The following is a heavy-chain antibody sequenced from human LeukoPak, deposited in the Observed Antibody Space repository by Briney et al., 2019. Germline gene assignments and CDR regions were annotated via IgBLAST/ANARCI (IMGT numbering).Heavy chain of an antibody. V-gene: IGHV3-23*01. Sequence: GGSLRLSCAASGFTFSSYAMSWVRQAPGKGLEWVSAISGSGGSTYYADSVKGRFTISRDNSKNTLYLQMNSLRAEDTAVYYCAKVGPSGPRADYYFDYWGQGTLVTVSS. J-gene: IGHJ4*02. CDR2: ISGSGGST. CDR1: GFTFSSYA. CDR3: AKVGPSGPRADYYFDY. D-gene: IGHD6-19*01.